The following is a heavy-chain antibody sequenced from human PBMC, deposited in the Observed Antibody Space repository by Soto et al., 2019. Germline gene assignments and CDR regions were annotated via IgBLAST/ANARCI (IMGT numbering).Heavy chain of an antibody. V-gene: IGHV5-51*01. CDR1: GYSFGNYW. CDR3: ARRCSSTSCYPLSGYYGMDV. Sequence: GESLKISCKGSGYSFGNYWIGWVRQMPGKGLEWMGIIYPGDSHTRYSPSFQGQVTISADKSISTAYLQWSSLKASDTAMYYCARRCSSTSCYPLSGYYGMDVWDQGTSVTVSS. CDR2: IYPGDSHT. J-gene: IGHJ6*02. D-gene: IGHD2-2*01.